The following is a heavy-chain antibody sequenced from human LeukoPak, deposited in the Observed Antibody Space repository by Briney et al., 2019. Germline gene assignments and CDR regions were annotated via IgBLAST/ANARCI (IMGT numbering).Heavy chain of an antibody. CDR1: GFTFSSYS. J-gene: IGHJ4*02. V-gene: IGHV3-21*01. CDR2: ISSSSSYI. CDR3: ARVLLWFGELYS. D-gene: IGHD3-10*01. Sequence: AGGSLRLSCAASGFTFSSYSMNWVRQAPGKGLEWVSSISSSSSYIYYADSVKGRFTISRDNAKNSLYLQMNSLRAEDTAVYYCARVLLWFGELYSWGQGTLVTVSS.